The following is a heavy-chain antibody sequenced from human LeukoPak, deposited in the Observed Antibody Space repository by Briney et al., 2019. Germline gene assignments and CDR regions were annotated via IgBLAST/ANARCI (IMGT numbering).Heavy chain of an antibody. D-gene: IGHD3-10*01. Sequence: GASVKVSCKASGYTFNSYGISWVRQAPGQGLEWMGWISAYNGNTNYAQKLQGRVTMTTDTSTSTAYMERRSLRSDDTAVYYCARVTSYGQPDYWGQGTLVTVSS. CDR2: ISAYNGNT. J-gene: IGHJ4*02. CDR1: GYTFNSYG. CDR3: ARVTSYGQPDY. V-gene: IGHV1-18*01.